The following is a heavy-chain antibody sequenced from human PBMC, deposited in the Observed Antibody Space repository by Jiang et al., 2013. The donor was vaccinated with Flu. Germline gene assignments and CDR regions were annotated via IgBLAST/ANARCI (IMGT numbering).Heavy chain of an antibody. CDR1: GYTFTTYA. J-gene: IGHJ4*02. D-gene: IGHD7-27*01. V-gene: IGHV7-4-1*02. CDR2: INMYTGNP. CDR3: ARHDVGTDFDY. Sequence: CKASGYTFTTYAINWVRQVPGQGLEWMGWINMYTGNPSYVQGFTGRFVFSLDTSVSTAYLQISSLKAEDTAIYYCARHDVGTDFDYWGQGTLVTVSS.